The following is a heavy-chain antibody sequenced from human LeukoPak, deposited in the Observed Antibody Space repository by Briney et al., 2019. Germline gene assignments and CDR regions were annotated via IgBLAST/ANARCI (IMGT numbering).Heavy chain of an antibody. Sequence: GGSLRLSCAASGFTFSSYAMSWVRQAPGKGLEWVSAISGSGGSTYYADSVKGRFAISRDNSKNTLYLQMNSLRAEDTAVYYCARGGNWLSVGDAFDIWGQGTMVTVSS. CDR3: ARGGNWLSVGDAFDI. J-gene: IGHJ3*02. D-gene: IGHD3-9*01. V-gene: IGHV3-23*01. CDR2: ISGSGGST. CDR1: GFTFSSYA.